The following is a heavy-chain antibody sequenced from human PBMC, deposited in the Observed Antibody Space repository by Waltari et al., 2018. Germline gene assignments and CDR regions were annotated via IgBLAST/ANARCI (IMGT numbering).Heavy chain of an antibody. CDR2: IYTRGST. CDR3: ARVGDGYIHY. V-gene: IGHV4-4*07. J-gene: IGHJ4*02. CDR1: GGSISSYY. D-gene: IGHD1-26*01. Sequence: QVQLQESGPGLVKPSETLSLTCTVSGGSISSYYWSWIRQPAGKGLAWIGRIYTRGSTHYNPSLKGRVTMSGDTAKNQFLLKLSSVTAAEPAVDYCARVGDGYIHYWGQGTLVTVSS.